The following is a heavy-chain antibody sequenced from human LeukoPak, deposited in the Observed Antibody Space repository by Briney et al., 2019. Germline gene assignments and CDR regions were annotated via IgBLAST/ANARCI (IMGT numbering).Heavy chain of an antibody. Sequence: GASVKVSCKASGGTFSSYAISWVRQPPGQGLEWMGSIIPIFGTANYAQKFQGRVTITADKSTSTAYMELSSLRSEDTAVYYCAREPYGSGSYYNVLYFDYWGQGTLVTVSS. J-gene: IGHJ4*02. CDR1: GGTFSSYA. CDR3: AREPYGSGSYYNVLYFDY. V-gene: IGHV1-69*06. CDR2: IIPIFGTA. D-gene: IGHD3-10*01.